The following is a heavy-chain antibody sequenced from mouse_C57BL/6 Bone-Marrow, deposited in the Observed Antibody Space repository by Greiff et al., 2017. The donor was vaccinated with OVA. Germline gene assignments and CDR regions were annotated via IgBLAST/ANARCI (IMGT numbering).Heavy chain of an antibody. J-gene: IGHJ2*01. V-gene: IGHV14-4*01. D-gene: IGHD1-1*01. CDR3: TFTTVVASDY. CDR1: GFNIKDDY. Sequence: DVQLQESGAELVRPGASVKLSCTASGFNIKDDYMHWVKQRPEQGLEWIGWIDPENGDTEYASKFQGKATITADTSSNTAYLQLSSLTSEDTAVYYCTFTTVVASDYWGRGTTLTVSS. CDR2: IDPENGDT.